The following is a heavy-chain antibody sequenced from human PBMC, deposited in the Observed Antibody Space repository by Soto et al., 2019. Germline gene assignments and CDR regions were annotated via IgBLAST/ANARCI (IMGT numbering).Heavy chain of an antibody. V-gene: IGHV4-4*07. D-gene: IGHD5-12*01. Sequence: SETLSLTCTVSGGSISDHSWVWIRQPAGKGLEWIGHIYPSGSTSYNPSLRSRVTMSLDTSTNKIFLNLTSVTAADTAVFYCVRGRSYSVYDFWGPGTLVTVSS. CDR3: VRGRSYSVYDF. CDR2: IYPSGST. CDR1: GGSISDHS. J-gene: IGHJ4*02.